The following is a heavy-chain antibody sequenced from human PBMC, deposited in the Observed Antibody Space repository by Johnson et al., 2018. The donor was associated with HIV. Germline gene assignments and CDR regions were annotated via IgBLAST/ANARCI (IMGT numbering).Heavy chain of an antibody. V-gene: IGHV3-30*02. J-gene: IGHJ3*02. Sequence: QMQLVESGGGVVQPGGSLRLSCAASGFTFSNYGMHWVRQAPGKGLEWVAFIRYDGSNKYYADSVKGRFTISRDNSKNTLYLQMNSLRAEDTALYYCARDRRNRQWQRLDAFDIWGQGTMVIVSS. D-gene: IGHD6-19*01. CDR2: IRYDGSNK. CDR1: GFTFSNYG. CDR3: ARDRRNRQWQRLDAFDI.